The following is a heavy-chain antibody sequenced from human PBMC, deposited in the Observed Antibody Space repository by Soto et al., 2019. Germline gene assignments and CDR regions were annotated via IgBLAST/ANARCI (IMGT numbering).Heavy chain of an antibody. D-gene: IGHD3-16*01. CDR3: ARGTHLTITFGGGINY. J-gene: IGHJ4*02. V-gene: IGHV4-31*03. CDR1: GGSISSGGYY. Sequence: QVQLQESGPGLVKPSQTLSLTCTVSGGSISSGGYYWSWIRQHPGKGLEWIGYIYYSGSTYYNPSIKSRVTISVDTSKNQFSLKLSSVTAADTAVYYCARGTHLTITFGGGINYWGQGTLVTVSS. CDR2: IYYSGST.